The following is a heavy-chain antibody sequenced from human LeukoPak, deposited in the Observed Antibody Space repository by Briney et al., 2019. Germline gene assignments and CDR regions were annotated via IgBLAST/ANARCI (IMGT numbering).Heavy chain of an antibody. D-gene: IGHD3-9*01. CDR1: GYFSTGYY. Sequence: PSETLSLTCSVSGYFSTGYYWGWIRQPPGKGLEWIGEINHSGSTNYNPSLKSRVTISVDTSKNQFSLKLSSVTAADTAVYYCAAFYDISNWFDPWGQGTLVTVSS. CDR3: AAFYDISNWFDP. CDR2: INHSGST. V-gene: IGHV4-34*01. J-gene: IGHJ5*02.